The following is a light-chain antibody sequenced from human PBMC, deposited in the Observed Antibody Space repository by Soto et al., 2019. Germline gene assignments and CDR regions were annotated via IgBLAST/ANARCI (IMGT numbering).Light chain of an antibody. V-gene: IGKV3-20*01. CDR3: HQYDGSPPYT. J-gene: IGKJ2*01. Sequence: EIVLTQSPGTLSLSPGDRATLSCRASQIVASTSFAWYQQSPGQAPRLLIYAASTRASDVPDRFSGSVSGTDFTLSISRLEPEDFAVYYCHQYDGSPPYTFGQGTRLEIK. CDR1: QIVASTS. CDR2: AAS.